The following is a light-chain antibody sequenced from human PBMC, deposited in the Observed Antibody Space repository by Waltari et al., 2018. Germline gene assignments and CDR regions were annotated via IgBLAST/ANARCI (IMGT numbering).Light chain of an antibody. CDR3: QHYVRLPAT. V-gene: IGKV3-20*01. Sequence: EIVLTQSPGTLSLAPGDRATLSCRASQSVSRTLAWYQQKPRQAPSLLIYAASTRATGIPDRFSGSGSGKDFSLTISRLEPEDFAVYYGQHYVRLPATFGQGTKVEIK. CDR2: AAS. CDR1: QSVSRT. J-gene: IGKJ1*01.